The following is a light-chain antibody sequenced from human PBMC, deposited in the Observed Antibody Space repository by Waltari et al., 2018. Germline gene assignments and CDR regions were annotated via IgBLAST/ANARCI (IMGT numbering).Light chain of an antibody. J-gene: IGKJ4*01. Sequence: DIQMTQSPSSLSASVGDRVTITCRASQGISSSVAWYQQKAGEAPNLLLYTASRLDSGVPSRFSGSGSETDYTLTISNLQPEDFATYYCQQYYIFLFTFGGGTKVDI. V-gene: IGKV1-NL1*01. CDR2: TAS. CDR3: QQYYIFLFT. CDR1: QGISSS.